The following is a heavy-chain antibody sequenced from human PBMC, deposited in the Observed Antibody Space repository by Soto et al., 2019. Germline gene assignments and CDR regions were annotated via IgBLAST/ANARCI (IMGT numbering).Heavy chain of an antibody. D-gene: IGHD5-18*01. CDR3: AKGGVGYSYGYYFDY. V-gene: IGHV3-23*01. J-gene: IGHJ4*02. Sequence: GGSLRLSCAASGFTFSSYAMSWVRQAPGKGLEWVSGISGSGGSTHYADSVKGRFTISRDNSKNTLYLQMNSLRAEDTAFFYCAKGGVGYSYGYYFDYWGQGTLVTVSS. CDR1: GFTFSSYA. CDR2: ISGSGGST.